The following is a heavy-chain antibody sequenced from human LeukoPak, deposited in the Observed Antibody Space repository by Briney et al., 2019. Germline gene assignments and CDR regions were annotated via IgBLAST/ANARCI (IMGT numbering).Heavy chain of an antibody. V-gene: IGHV3-23*01. CDR3: ARVDTALAFDY. Sequence: GGSLRLSCAASGLTFSNYAMSWVRHAPGKGLEWVSTLSSGGGSTYYADSVKGRFTISRDNSKNTLYLQMNSLRAGDTALYYCARVDTALAFDYWGQGTLVTVSS. CDR1: GLTFSNYA. J-gene: IGHJ4*02. D-gene: IGHD5-18*01. CDR2: LSSGGGST.